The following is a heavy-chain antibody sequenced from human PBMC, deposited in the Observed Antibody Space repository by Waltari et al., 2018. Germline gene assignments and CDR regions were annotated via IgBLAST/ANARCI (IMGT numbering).Heavy chain of an antibody. CDR3: ARDDTSGWEDY. D-gene: IGHD6-19*01. CDR1: GFTFSNCN. J-gene: IGHJ4*02. V-gene: IGHV3-21*01. CDR2: ITSGIGYK. Sequence: EVQLVESGGGLVKPGGSLRLSCAASGFTFSNCNMNWVRQAPGKGLEWVSSITSGIGYKHYADSGKGGFNIARDNAKKSLYLQMNSLRADDTAVYFCARDDTSGWEDYWGQGTLVTVSS.